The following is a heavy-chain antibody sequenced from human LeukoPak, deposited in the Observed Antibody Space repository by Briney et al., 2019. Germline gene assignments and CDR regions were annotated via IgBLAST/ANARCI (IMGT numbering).Heavy chain of an antibody. V-gene: IGHV1-3*01. D-gene: IGHD2-15*01. Sequence: ASVRVSCKASGYTFTSYAMHWVRQAPGQRLEWMGWINAGNGNTKYSQKFQGRVTITRDTSASTAYMELSSLRSEDTAVYYCARGYCNGGSCGGGDYDFDYWGQGTLVTVSS. CDR1: GYTFTSYA. CDR2: INAGNGNT. J-gene: IGHJ4*02. CDR3: ARGYCNGGSCGGGDYDFDY.